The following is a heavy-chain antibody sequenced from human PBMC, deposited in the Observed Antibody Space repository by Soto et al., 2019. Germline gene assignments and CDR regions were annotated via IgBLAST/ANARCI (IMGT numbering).Heavy chain of an antibody. V-gene: IGHV5-51*01. Sequence: PGESMKISCKGSGYSFTSYWIGWVRQMPGKGLEWMGIIYPGDSDTRYSPSFQGQVTISADKSISTAYLQWSSLKASDTAMYYCARLVGYSGYYTDYSYYYYMDVLGKGTTVTVSS. CDR2: IYPGDSDT. D-gene: IGHD5-12*01. J-gene: IGHJ6*03. CDR1: GYSFTSYW. CDR3: ARLVGYSGYYTDYSYYYYMDV.